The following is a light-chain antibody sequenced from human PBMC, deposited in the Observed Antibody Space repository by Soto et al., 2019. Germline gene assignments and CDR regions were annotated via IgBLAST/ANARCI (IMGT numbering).Light chain of an antibody. CDR2: GAS. CDR3: QQYNNWPPDRT. J-gene: IGKJ1*01. Sequence: EIVMTQSPATLSVSPGERATLSCRASQSVSSNLAWYQQKPGQAPRLLIYGASTRAPGIPARFSGSGSGIEFTLTISSLQSEDFEIYFCQQYNNWPPDRTFGQGTKVEIK. CDR1: QSVSSN. V-gene: IGKV3-15*01.